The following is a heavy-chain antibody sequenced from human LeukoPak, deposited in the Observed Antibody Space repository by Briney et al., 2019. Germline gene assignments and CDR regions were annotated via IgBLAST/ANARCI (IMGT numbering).Heavy chain of an antibody. J-gene: IGHJ6*02. D-gene: IGHD3-22*01. CDR2: INPNSGGT. CDR1: GYTFTSYY. CDR3: ARDQYYDSSGYHYYYYGMDV. V-gene: IGHV1-2*04. Sequence: ASVKVSCKASGYTFTSYYMHWVRQAPGQGLEWMGWINPNSGGTNYAQKFQGWVTMTRDTSISTAYMELSRLRSDDTAVYYCARDQYYDSSGYHYYYYGMDVWGQGTTVTVSS.